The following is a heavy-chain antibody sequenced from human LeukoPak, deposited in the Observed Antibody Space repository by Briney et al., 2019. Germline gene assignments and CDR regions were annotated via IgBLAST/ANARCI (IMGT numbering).Heavy chain of an antibody. J-gene: IGHJ6*02. D-gene: IGHD3-22*01. Sequence: GGSLRLSCAASGFTFSSYAMSWVRQAPGKGLEWVSAISGSGGSTYYADSVKGRFTISRDNSKNTLYLQMNSLRAEDTAVYYCARDRHYYDSSGYYYYYGMDVWGQGTTVTVSS. CDR2: ISGSGGST. V-gene: IGHV3-23*01. CDR1: GFTFSSYA. CDR3: ARDRHYYDSSGYYYYYGMDV.